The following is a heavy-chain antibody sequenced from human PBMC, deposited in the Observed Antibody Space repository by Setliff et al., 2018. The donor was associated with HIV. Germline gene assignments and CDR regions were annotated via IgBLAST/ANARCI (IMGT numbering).Heavy chain of an antibody. Sequence: PSETLSLTCTVSGGSISSGSYFWTWIRQPAGKGLEWIGRIYTSGSTNYNPSLKSRVTISVDTSKNQFSLKLSSVTAADTAVYYCARDGCSTSCYPDTNWFDPWGQGTLVTVSS. J-gene: IGHJ5*02. CDR1: GGSISSGSYF. D-gene: IGHD2-2*01. CDR3: ARDGCSTSCYPDTNWFDP. V-gene: IGHV4-61*02. CDR2: IYTSGST.